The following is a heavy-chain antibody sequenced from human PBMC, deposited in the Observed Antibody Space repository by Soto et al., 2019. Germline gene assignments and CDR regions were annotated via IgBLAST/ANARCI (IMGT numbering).Heavy chain of an antibody. V-gene: IGHV3-49*04. J-gene: IGHJ4*02. D-gene: IGHD5-18*01. CDR2: IRSKAYGGTT. Sequence: GGSLRLSCSASGFTFGYYAMSWVRQSPGKGLEWVGFIRSKAYGGTTEYAASVKGRFTISRDDSKSIAYLQMNSLKTEDTAVYYCTRTYSYDQFDYWGQGTLVTVSS. CDR1: GFTFGYYA. CDR3: TRTYSYDQFDY.